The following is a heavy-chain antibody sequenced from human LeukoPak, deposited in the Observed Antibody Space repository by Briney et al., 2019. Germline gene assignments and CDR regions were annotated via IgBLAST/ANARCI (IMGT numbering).Heavy chain of an antibody. V-gene: IGHV3-21*04. J-gene: IGHJ4*02. D-gene: IGHD2-21*02. CDR2: VSTGSNYI. CDR1: GFTFSSYS. CDR3: AKGSYCGGDCYSNY. Sequence: GGSLRLSCTASGFTFSSYSLNWVRQAPGKGLEWVSSVSTGSNYIYYADSVKGRFTISRDNSKNTLYLQMNSLRAEDTAVYYCAKGSYCGGDCYSNYWGQGTLVTVSS.